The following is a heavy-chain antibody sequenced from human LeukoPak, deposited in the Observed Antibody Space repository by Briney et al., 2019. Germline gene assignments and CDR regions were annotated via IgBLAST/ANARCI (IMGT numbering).Heavy chain of an antibody. CDR1: GYIFTSYF. CDR2: INPSGGST. CDR3: ARDNHSGVMGDRTYAFDI. J-gene: IGHJ3*02. D-gene: IGHD3-16*01. Sequence: GASVKVSCKASGYIFTSYFMHWVRQAPGQGLEWMGLINPSGGSTRYAQKFQGRVTMTRDTSISTAYMELSRLRSDDTAVYYCARDNHSGVMGDRTYAFDIWGQGTMVTVSS. V-gene: IGHV1-46*01.